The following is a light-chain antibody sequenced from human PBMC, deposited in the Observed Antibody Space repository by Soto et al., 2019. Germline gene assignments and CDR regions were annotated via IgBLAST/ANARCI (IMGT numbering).Light chain of an antibody. J-gene: IGKJ5*01. Sequence: VMTDPPLSLPVTLGHPASFSCRATQSVSRYLAWYQQKPGQAPGLLIYDASNRVTGITARFSGSVSGTDFTLNITSLEPEELAVYYCQQRSNRPLTFGQGTRLEIK. CDR2: DAS. CDR3: QQRSNRPLT. CDR1: QSVSRY. V-gene: IGKV3-11*01.